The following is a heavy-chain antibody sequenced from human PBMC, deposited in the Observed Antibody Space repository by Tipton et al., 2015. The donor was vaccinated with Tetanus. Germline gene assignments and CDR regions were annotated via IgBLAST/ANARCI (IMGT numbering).Heavy chain of an antibody. D-gene: IGHD3-22*01. CDR2: ISSSSSYI. V-gene: IGHV3-21*01. CDR3: ARDLRNYYDSSGYSDY. J-gene: IGHJ4*02. CDR1: GFTFSSYS. Sequence: SLRLSCAASGFTFSSYSMNWVRQAPGKGLEWVSSISSSSSYIYYADSVKGRFTISRDNAKNSLYLQMNSLRAEDTAVYYCARDLRNYYDSSGYSDYWGQGTPVTVS.